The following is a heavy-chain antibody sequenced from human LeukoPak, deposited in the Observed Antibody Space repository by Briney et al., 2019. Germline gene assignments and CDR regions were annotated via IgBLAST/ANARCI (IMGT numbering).Heavy chain of an antibody. CDR3: AREGYYDFWSGYQTHLSWFDP. D-gene: IGHD3-3*01. CDR1: GYTFTSYY. V-gene: IGHV1-46*01. J-gene: IGHJ5*02. Sequence: GASVKVSCKASGYTFTSYYMHWVRQAPGQGLEWMGIINPSGGSTSYAQKFQGRVTMTTDTSTSTAYMELRSLRSDDTAVYYCAREGYYDFWSGYQTHLSWFDPWGQGTLVTVSS. CDR2: INPSGGST.